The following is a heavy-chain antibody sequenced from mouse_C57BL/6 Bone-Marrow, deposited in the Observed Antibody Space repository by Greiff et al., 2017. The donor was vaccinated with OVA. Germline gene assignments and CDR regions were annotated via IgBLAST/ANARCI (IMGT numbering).Heavy chain of an antibody. Sequence: QVQLHQPGAELVKPGASVKLSCKASGYTFTSYWMHWVKQRPGQGLEWIGMIHPNSGSTNYNEKFKSKATLTVDKSSSTAYMQLSSLTSEDSAVYYCASYYYGSSYGYWGQGTTLTVSS. CDR2: IHPNSGST. V-gene: IGHV1-64*01. D-gene: IGHD1-1*01. J-gene: IGHJ2*01. CDR3: ASYYYGSSYGY. CDR1: GYTFTSYW.